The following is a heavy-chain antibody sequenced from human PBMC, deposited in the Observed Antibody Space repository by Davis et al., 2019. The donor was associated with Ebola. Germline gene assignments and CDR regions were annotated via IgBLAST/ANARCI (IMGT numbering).Heavy chain of an antibody. D-gene: IGHD5-18*01. CDR2: INHSGST. CDR3: ARGGIQLWLMDYYYYGMDV. J-gene: IGHJ6*02. CDR1: GGSFSGYY. Sequence: SETLSLTCAVYGGSFSGYYWSWIRQPPGKGLEWIGEINHSGSTNYNPSLKSRVTISVDTSKNQFSLKLSSVTAADTAVYYCARGGIQLWLMDYYYYGMDVWGQGTTVTVSS. V-gene: IGHV4-34*01.